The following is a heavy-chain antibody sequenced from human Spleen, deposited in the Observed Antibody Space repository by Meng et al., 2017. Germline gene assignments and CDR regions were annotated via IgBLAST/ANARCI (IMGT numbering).Heavy chain of an antibody. J-gene: IGHJ4*02. Sequence: GSLRLSCTVSGGSISSYYWSWIRQPPGKGLEWIGYIYYSGSTNYNPSLKSRVTISVDTSKNQFSLKLSSVTAADTAVYYCAKDSGGNGGNFGFAYWGQGTLVTVSS. CDR1: GGSISSYY. D-gene: IGHD4-23*01. V-gene: IGHV4-59*01. CDR3: AKDSGGNGGNFGFAY. CDR2: IYYSGST.